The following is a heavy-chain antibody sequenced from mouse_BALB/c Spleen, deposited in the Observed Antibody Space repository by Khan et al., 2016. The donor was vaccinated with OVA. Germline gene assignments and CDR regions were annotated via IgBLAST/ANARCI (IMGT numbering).Heavy chain of an antibody. CDR3: ARDGYSGSMDY. Sequence: QIQLVQSGPELKKPGETVQISCKASGFTFTKYGMNWVKQAPGKGLKWMGWINTYTGEPTFADDFKGRFAFSLETSTSTPYLQINSLKNEDTATFFCARDGYSGSMDYWGQGTLVTVSS. D-gene: IGHD2-3*01. CDR2: INTYTGEP. V-gene: IGHV9-3-1*01. CDR1: GFTFTKYG. J-gene: IGHJ4*01.